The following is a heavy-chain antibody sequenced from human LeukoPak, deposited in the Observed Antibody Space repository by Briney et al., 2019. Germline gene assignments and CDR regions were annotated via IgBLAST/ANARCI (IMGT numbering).Heavy chain of an antibody. Sequence: SQTLSLTCTVSGGSISSGGYYWSWIRQHPGKGLEWIGYIYYSGSTYYNPSLKSRVTISVDTSKNQFSLKLSSVTAADTAVYYCARISGAVHYPSYYYYYYYMDVWDKGTTVTVSS. V-gene: IGHV4-31*03. CDR1: GGSISSGGYY. D-gene: IGHD1-26*01. J-gene: IGHJ6*03. CDR2: IYYSGST. CDR3: ARISGAVHYPSYYYYYYYMDV.